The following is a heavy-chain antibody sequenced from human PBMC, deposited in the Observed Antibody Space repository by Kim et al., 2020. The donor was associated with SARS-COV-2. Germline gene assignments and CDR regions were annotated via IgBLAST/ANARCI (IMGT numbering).Heavy chain of an antibody. CDR3: ARHLGDWGY. V-gene: IGHV4-39*01. CDR2: GRP. J-gene: IGHJ4*02. Sequence: GRPYSHPSLKSRVPISVDTSKNQFSLKLSSVTAADTAVYYCARHLGDWGYWGQGTLVTVSS. D-gene: IGHD7-27*01.